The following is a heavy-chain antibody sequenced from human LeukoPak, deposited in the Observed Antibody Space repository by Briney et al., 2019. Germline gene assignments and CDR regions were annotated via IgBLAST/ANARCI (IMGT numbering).Heavy chain of an antibody. CDR3: ATSTGTEGKYYYYYMDV. CDR2: SYARDSET. CDR1: GYTFTTYW. D-gene: IGHD1-1*01. J-gene: IGHJ6*03. Sequence: GESLKTSCKGSGYTFTTYWIGWVRQMPGEGLEWMGISYARDSETIYSPSFQGQVSISVDRSISTAYLEWSSLKASDTAIYYCATSTGTEGKYYYYYMDVWGTGTTVTVSS. V-gene: IGHV5-51*01.